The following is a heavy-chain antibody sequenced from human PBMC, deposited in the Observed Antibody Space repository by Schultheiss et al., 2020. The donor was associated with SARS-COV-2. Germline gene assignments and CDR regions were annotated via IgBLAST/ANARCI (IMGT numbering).Heavy chain of an antibody. V-gene: IGHV4-4*02. CDR3: ARLRPRIYGPRYESNGWVDV. CDR1: GGSISSSNW. CDR2: IYHSGST. D-gene: IGHD3-22*01. J-gene: IGHJ6*02. Sequence: SETLSLTCAVSGGSISSSNWWSWVRQPPGKGLEWIGEIYHSGSTNYNPSLKSRVTISVDKSKNQFSLKLSSVTAADTAVYYCARLRPRIYGPRYESNGWVDVWGQGTTVTVSS.